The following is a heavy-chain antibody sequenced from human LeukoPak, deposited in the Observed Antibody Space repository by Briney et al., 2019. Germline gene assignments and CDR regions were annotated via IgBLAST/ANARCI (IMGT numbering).Heavy chain of an antibody. CDR3: AREEGSGSYYS. CDR1: GFTFSSYA. CDR2: ISYDGSNK. D-gene: IGHD1-26*01. V-gene: IGHV3-30*14. J-gene: IGHJ4*02. Sequence: PGRSLRLSCAASGFTFSSYAMHWVRQAPGKGLEWVAVISYDGSNKYYADSVKGRFTISRDNSKNTLYLQMNSLRAEDTAVYYCAREEGSGSYYSWGQGTLVTVSS.